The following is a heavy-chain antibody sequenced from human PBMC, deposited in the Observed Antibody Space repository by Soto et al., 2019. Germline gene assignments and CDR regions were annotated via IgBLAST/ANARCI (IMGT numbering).Heavy chain of an antibody. J-gene: IGHJ5*02. V-gene: IGHV1-69*08. D-gene: IGHD2-2*01. CDR1: GGTFSSYT. Sequence: VQLGQSGAEVKKPGSSVKVSCKASGGTFSSYTISWVRQAPGQGLEWMGRIIPILGIANYAQKFQGRVTITADKSTSTAYMELSSLRSEDTAVYYCARDCSSTSCYAYPWGQGTLVTVSS. CDR3: ARDCSSTSCYAYP. CDR2: IIPILGIA.